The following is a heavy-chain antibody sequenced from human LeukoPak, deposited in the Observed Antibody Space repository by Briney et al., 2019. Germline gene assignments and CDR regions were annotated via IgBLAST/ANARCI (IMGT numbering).Heavy chain of an antibody. D-gene: IGHD6-6*01. CDR2: IIPIFGTA. CDR3: ARRTNEYSSSSAIRH. Sequence: GASVKVSCKASGGTFGSYAISWVRQAPGQGLEWMGGIIPIFGTANYAQKFQGRVTITADESTSTAYMELSSLRSEDTAVYYCARRTNEYSSSSAIRHWGQGTLVTVSS. CDR1: GGTFGSYA. V-gene: IGHV1-69*13. J-gene: IGHJ4*02.